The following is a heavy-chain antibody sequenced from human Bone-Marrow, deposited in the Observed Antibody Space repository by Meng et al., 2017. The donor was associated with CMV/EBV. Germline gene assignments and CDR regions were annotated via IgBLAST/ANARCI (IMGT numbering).Heavy chain of an antibody. V-gene: IGHV1-2*02. D-gene: IGHD2-2*01. CDR1: GYTFTGYY. CDR3: ATEVVVVPADISGFDP. J-gene: IGHJ5*02. Sequence: ASVKVSCKASGYTFTGYYMHWVRQAPGQGLEWMGWINPNSGGTNYAQKFQGRVTMTRDTSFSTAYMELSRLRSDDTSVYYCATEVVVVPADISGFDPWGQGTPVTVSS. CDR2: INPNSGGT.